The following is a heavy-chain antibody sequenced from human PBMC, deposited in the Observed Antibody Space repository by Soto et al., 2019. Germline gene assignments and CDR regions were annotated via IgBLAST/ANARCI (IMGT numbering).Heavy chain of an antibody. J-gene: IGHJ4*02. CDR3: AKDLRDWGFFDY. Sequence: GGYLRLSCAASGFSFHTYAMVWVRQAPGRDQEWVSSLSGSGGSTNYADSVKGRFTISRDNSKDTLYLQMNNLRADDTPIYYSAKDLRDWGFFDYWGLGTLVSSPQ. CDR1: GFSFHTYA. CDR2: LSGSGGST. D-gene: IGHD3-16*01. V-gene: IGHV3-23*01.